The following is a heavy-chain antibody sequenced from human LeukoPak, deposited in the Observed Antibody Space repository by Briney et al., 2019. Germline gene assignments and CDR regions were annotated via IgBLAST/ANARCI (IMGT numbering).Heavy chain of an antibody. CDR3: AREYSSSWYVADY. CDR2: INAGNGNT. V-gene: IGHV1-3*01. D-gene: IGHD6-13*01. Sequence: ASVKVSCKASGYTFTSYAMHWVRQAPGQRLEWMGWINAGNGNTKYSQKFQGRVTITRDTSASTAYMELSSLRSEDTAVYYCAREYSSSWYVADYWGQGTLVTVSS. J-gene: IGHJ4*02. CDR1: GYTFTSYA.